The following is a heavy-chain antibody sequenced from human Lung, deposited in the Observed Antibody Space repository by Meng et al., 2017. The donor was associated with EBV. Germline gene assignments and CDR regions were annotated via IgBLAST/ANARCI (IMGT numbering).Heavy chain of an antibody. CDR2: IYHSGST. V-gene: IGHV4-4*02. CDR3: ASFPPPGKQWLVTDY. Sequence: ESGPALVKPSGTLSLTCAVSGGCISSSNWWSWVRQPPGKGLEWIGEIYHSGSTNYNPSLKSRVTIPVDKSKNQFSLKLSSVTAADTAVYYCASFPPPGKQWLVTDYWGQGTLVTVSS. J-gene: IGHJ4*02. D-gene: IGHD6-19*01. CDR1: GGCISSSNW.